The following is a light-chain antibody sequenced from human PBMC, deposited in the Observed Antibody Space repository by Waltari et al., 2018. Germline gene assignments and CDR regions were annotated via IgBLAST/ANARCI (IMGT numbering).Light chain of an antibody. CDR2: AAS. V-gene: IGKV1-39*01. J-gene: IGKJ5*01. CDR3: QQTFSTQTT. Sequence: VTITCRASQTISSYLNWYQQKPGKAPKFLIYAASSLRSGVPSRFSGSRSGTEFTLTISSLQPEDFATYYCQQTFSTQTTFGQGTRLELK. CDR1: QTISSY.